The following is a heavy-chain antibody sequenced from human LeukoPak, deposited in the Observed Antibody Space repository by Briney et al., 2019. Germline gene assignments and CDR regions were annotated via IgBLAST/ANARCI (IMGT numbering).Heavy chain of an antibody. J-gene: IGHJ6*03. Sequence: GGSLRLSCAASGFTFGHYSIDWVRQAPGKGLERVASITSSSSHIYYADSVEGRFTISRDNAKNALYLQMNSLRAEDTAIYYCARVMMGATVTTFHYYCMDVWGVGTTVTVSS. CDR2: ITSSSSHI. CDR1: GFTFGHYS. D-gene: IGHD4-11*01. CDR3: ARVMMGATVTTFHYYCMDV. V-gene: IGHV3-21*01.